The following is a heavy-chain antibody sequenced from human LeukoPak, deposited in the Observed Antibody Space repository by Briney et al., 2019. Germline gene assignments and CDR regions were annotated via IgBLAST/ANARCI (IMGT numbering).Heavy chain of an antibody. J-gene: IGHJ5*02. CDR3: AREPSLYCSSTSCSPYFDP. Sequence: PGGSLRLSCAGSGFTVSKDYMTWVRQAPGKGLECVSAIYGGGTTYYADSVKGRFTISRDSSSNTLHLQMNSLRAEDTAVYYCAREPSLYCSSTSCSPYFDPWGQGTLVTVSS. D-gene: IGHD2-2*01. CDR2: IYGGGTT. V-gene: IGHV3-66*01. CDR1: GFTVSKDY.